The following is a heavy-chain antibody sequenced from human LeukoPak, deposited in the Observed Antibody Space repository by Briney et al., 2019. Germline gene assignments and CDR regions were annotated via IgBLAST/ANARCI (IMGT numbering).Heavy chain of an antibody. D-gene: IGHD1-14*01. CDR2: ISYDGSNK. V-gene: IGHV3-30*18. J-gene: IGHJ3*02. CDR3: AKEGRTNHDALDI. Sequence: GGSLRLSCAASGFTFSSYGMHWVRQAPGKGLEWVAVISYDGSNKYYADSVKGRFTISRDNSKNTLYLQMNSLRAEDTAVYYCAKEGRTNHDALDIWGQGTMVTVSS. CDR1: GFTFSSYG.